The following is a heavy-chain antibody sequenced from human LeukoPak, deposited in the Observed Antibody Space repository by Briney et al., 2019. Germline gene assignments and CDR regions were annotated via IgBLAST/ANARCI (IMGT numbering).Heavy chain of an antibody. D-gene: IGHD1-26*01. V-gene: IGHV1-2*02. CDR2: INPNSGGT. CDR3: ARDVGVDDY. CDR1: GYTFTNYY. J-gene: IGHJ4*02. Sequence: GASVKVSCKASGYTFTNYYISWVRQAPGQGLEWMGWINPNSGGTNYAQKFQGRVTMTRDTSISTAYMELSRLRSDDTAVYYCARDVGVDDYWGQGTLVTVSS.